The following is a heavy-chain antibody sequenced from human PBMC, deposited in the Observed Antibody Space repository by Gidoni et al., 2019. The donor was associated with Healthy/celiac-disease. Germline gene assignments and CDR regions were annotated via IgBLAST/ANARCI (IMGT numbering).Heavy chain of an antibody. D-gene: IGHD4-17*01. CDR1: GYTFTAYY. J-gene: IGHJ4*02. CDR2: INPDSGAT. CDR3: ATTSYYGDYVYFDY. V-gene: IGHV1-2*02. Sequence: QVQLVQSGAEVKKPGASVTVSCKASGYTFTAYYIHWVRQAPGQGLEWMGWINPDSGATKYSQKFQGRVTMTRDTSIGTAYMELSRLRSDDTAVYYCATTSYYGDYVYFDYWGQGTLVTVSS.